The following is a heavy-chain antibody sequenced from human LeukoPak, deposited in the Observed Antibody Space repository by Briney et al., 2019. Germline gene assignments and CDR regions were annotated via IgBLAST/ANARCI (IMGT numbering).Heavy chain of an antibody. CDR1: GFTFSSYA. CDR3: AREGVTPHAFDI. V-gene: IGHV3-64*01. CDR2: ISSNGGST. J-gene: IGHJ3*02. D-gene: IGHD4-23*01. Sequence: GGSLRLSCAASGFTFSSYAMHWVRQAPGKGLEYVSAISSNGGSTYYANSVKGRFTISRDNSKNTLFLQMGSLRAEDMAVYYCAREGVTPHAFDIWGQGTMVTVSS.